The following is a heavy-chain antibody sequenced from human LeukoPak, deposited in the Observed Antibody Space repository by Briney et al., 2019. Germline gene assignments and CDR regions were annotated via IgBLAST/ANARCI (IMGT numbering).Heavy chain of an antibody. CDR3: ARDTAGEGYYGMDV. Sequence: SETLSLTCTVSGGSISSGGYYWSWIRQHPGKGLEWIGYIYYSGSTYYNPSLKSRVTISVDTSKNQFSLKLSSVTAADTAVNYCARDTAGEGYYGMDVWGQGTTVTVSS. CDR1: GGSISSGGYY. J-gene: IGHJ6*02. V-gene: IGHV4-31*03. D-gene: IGHD4-17*01. CDR2: IYYSGST.